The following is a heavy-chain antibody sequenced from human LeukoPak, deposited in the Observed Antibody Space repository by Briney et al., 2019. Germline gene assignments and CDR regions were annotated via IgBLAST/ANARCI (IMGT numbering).Heavy chain of an antibody. V-gene: IGHV3-9*01. CDR1: GFTFDDYA. D-gene: IGHD5-24*01. Sequence: PGGSLRLSCAASGFTFDDYAMHWVRQAPGKGLEWVSGISWNSGSIGYADSVKGRFTISRDNAKNSLYLQMNSLRAEDTAVYSCARWGLSYTIDYWGQGTLVTVSS. J-gene: IGHJ4*02. CDR2: ISWNSGSI. CDR3: ARWGLSYTIDY.